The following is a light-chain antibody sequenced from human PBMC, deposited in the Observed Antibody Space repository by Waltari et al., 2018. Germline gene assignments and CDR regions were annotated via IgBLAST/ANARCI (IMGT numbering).Light chain of an antibody. CDR1: SPNIGSIY. Sequence: QSVLTPPPSASGTPGQRVTISCSGRSPNIGSIYVYWYQHVPGAAPKLLLSWNNHRPPGVPARFSGSKSGTSASLASSGLRSEDEADYYCAAWDDSLSRWLLGGGTKLTVL. J-gene: IGLJ3*02. V-gene: IGLV1-47*01. CDR3: AAWDDSLSRWL. CDR2: WNN.